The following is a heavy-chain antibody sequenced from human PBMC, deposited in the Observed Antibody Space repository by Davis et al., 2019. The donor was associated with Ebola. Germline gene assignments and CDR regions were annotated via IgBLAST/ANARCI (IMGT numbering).Heavy chain of an antibody. CDR2: IYDSGTP. CDR3: ARFNSWGYSWFDP. V-gene: IGHV4-59*08. J-gene: IGHJ5*02. D-gene: IGHD3-16*01. CDR1: GVSSMSHY. Sequence: SETLSLTCSVSGVSSMSHYWSWIRQPPGKGLEWIGTIYDSGTPDYNPSLKSRATISVDTSKNQFSLKLSSVTAADTAVYYCARFNSWGYSWFDPWGQGTLVTVSS.